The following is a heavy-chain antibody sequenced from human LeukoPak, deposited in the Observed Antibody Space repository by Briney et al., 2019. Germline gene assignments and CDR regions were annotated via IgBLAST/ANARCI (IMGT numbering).Heavy chain of an antibody. CDR3: ARGYDFWSAYTASYYYMDV. J-gene: IGHJ6*03. CDR2: ISSNGGSI. CDR1: GFTFSDYA. V-gene: IGHV3-64*01. D-gene: IGHD3-3*01. Sequence: GGSLRLSCAASGFTFSDYAMHWVRQAPGKELEYVSAISSNGGSIHYANSVKGRFTISRDNSKNTLYLQMDSLRAEDTAVYYCARGYDFWSAYTASYYYMDVWGKGTTVTVSS.